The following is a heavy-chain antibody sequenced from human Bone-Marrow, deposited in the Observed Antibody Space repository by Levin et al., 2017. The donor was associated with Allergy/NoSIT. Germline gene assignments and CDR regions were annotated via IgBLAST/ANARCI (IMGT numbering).Heavy chain of an antibody. D-gene: IGHD3-10*01. CDR2: IAYDGTYK. CDR1: GFTFSSYG. J-gene: IGHJ4*02. Sequence: GESLKISCAASGFTFSSYGMHWVRQAPGKGLEWVAFIAYDGTYKVYGDSVKGRFTVSRDNSKNTLYLQMNSLRAEDTAVYYCAKDRSTMVGGRPADWGQGTLVTVS. CDR3: AKDRSTMVGGRPAD. V-gene: IGHV3-30*18.